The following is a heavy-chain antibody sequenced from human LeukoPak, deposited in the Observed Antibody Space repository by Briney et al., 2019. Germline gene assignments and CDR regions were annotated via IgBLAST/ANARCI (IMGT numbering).Heavy chain of an antibody. CDR2: IYHSGST. J-gene: IGHJ4*02. CDR1: GGSISSGGYY. CDR3: ARLVGAITFDY. Sequence: RSSETLSLTCTVSGGSISSGGYYWSWIRQPPGKGLEWIGYIYHSGSTYYNPSLKSRVTISVDRSKNQFSLKLSSVTAADTAVYYCARLVGAITFDYWGQGTLVTVSS. D-gene: IGHD1-26*01. V-gene: IGHV4-30-2*01.